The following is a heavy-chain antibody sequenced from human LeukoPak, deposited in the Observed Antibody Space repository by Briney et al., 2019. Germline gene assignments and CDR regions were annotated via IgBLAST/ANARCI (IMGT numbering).Heavy chain of an antibody. V-gene: IGHV4-4*07. CDR2: IYTSGST. Sequence: SETLSLTCTVSGGSISSYYWSWIRQPAGKGLEWIGRIYTSGSTNYNPSLKSRVTMSVDTSKNQFSLKLSSVTAADTAMYYCARTSARGWLDAFDIWGQGTMVTVSS. CDR3: ARTSARGWLDAFDI. D-gene: IGHD6-19*01. CDR1: GGSISSYY. J-gene: IGHJ3*02.